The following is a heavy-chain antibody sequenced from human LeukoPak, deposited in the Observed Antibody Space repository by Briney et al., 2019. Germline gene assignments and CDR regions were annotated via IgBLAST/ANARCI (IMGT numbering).Heavy chain of an antibody. CDR3: AKDPIEASRRQWLVLGFDY. CDR2: ISGGGGST. CDR1: GFTFSSYA. D-gene: IGHD6-19*01. J-gene: IGHJ4*02. V-gene: IGHV3-23*01. Sequence: GGSLRLSCAASGFTFSSYAMHWVRQAPGKGLEWVAAISGGGGSTYYADSVKGRFTISRDNSKNTLYLQMNSLRAEDTAVYYCAKDPIEASRRQWLVLGFDYWGQGTLVTVSS.